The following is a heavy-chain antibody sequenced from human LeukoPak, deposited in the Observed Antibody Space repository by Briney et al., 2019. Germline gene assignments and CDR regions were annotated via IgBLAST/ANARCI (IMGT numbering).Heavy chain of an antibody. Sequence: APVKVSFKASGYTFTNYYIHWVRQAPGQGLEWMAIINPSSGSTSYAQKFQGRVTMTRDTSTSTVYMELSSLRSEDTAMYYCAREYSNSQFDYWGQGTLVTVSS. D-gene: IGHD6-13*01. J-gene: IGHJ4*02. CDR3: AREYSNSQFDY. CDR1: GYTFTNYY. CDR2: INPSSGST. V-gene: IGHV1-46*01.